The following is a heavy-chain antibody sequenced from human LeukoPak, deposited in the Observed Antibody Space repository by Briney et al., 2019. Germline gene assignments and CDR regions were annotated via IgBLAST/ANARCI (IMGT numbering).Heavy chain of an antibody. D-gene: IGHD5-24*01. CDR2: INHSGST. V-gene: IGHV4-34*01. J-gene: IGHJ4*02. CDR1: GGSFNGYY. Sequence: SETLSLTCAVYGGSFNGYYWSWIRQPPGKGLEWIGEINHSGSTNYSPSLKSRVTISVDTSKNQFSLKLTSVTAADTAVYYCAARRDGYNSHFDYWDQGTLVTVSS. CDR3: AARRDGYNSHFDY.